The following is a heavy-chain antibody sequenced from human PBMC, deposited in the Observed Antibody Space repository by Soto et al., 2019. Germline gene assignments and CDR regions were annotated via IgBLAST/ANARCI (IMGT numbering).Heavy chain of an antibody. D-gene: IGHD2-2*03. J-gene: IGHJ6*02. Sequence: GGSLRLSCAASGFTFSSYGMHWVRQAPGKGLEWVAVISYDGSNKYYADSVKGRFTISRDNSKNTLYLQMNSLRAEDTAVYYCAKDWVDIVVVPMDVWGQGTTVTVSS. CDR2: ISYDGSNK. CDR3: AKDWVDIVVVPMDV. CDR1: GFTFSSYG. V-gene: IGHV3-30*18.